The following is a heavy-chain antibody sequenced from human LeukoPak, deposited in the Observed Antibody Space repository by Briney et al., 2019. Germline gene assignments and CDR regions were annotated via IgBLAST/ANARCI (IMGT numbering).Heavy chain of an antibody. CDR1: GYTFSNFG. CDR3: ARDGTSTDDY. Sequence: ASVRVSCKPSGYTFSNFGINWVRQAPGQGLEWMGWISGNNDNPNYGQKFQGRFTLTTDSSTSTAYMELRNLRFDDTAVYYCARDGTSTDDYWGQGTPVTASS. J-gene: IGHJ4*02. CDR2: ISGNNDNP. D-gene: IGHD2-2*01. V-gene: IGHV1-18*01.